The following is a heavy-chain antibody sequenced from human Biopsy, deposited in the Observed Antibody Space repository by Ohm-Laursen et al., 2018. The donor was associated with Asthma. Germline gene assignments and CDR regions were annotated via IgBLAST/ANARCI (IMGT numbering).Heavy chain of an antibody. Sequence: SSLRLSCAASGFSLDDYAMFWVRQAPGKGLEWVSGISWNSGTIGYADSVKGRFTISRDNSKDTVYLQMNSLRAEDTAVYYCAKGRYKWNDGYYGLGVWGQGTTVTVS. CDR3: AKGRYKWNDGYYGLGV. D-gene: IGHD1-20*01. CDR2: ISWNSGTI. V-gene: IGHV3-9*01. CDR1: GFSLDDYA. J-gene: IGHJ6*02.